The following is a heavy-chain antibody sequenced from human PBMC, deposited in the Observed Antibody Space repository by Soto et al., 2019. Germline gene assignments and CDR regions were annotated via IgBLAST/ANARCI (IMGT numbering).Heavy chain of an antibody. V-gene: IGHV5-10-1*01. CDR3: ARRGPGG. Sequence: DSLKISCKVSGISFDDNAISWVRQMPGKGLEWMGRISRDGSSSSYSPSFQGHVSIYADRTTNTAYLQWSNLTTSDTAMYYCARRGPGGGGQGTEVTVSS. CDR2: ISRDGSSS. CDR1: GISFDDNA. D-gene: IGHD3-16*01. J-gene: IGHJ4*02.